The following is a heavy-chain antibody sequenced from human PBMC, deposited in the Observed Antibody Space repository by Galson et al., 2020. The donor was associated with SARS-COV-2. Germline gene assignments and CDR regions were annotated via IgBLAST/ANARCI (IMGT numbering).Heavy chain of an antibody. Sequence: ETSETLSLTCSVSGGSISSGDHYWSWIRQPPGKGLEWIGYIYYSGNTYYNPSLKSRVTISVDTSKNQFSLNLSSVTAADTAVYYCAIALMYYYDTNDAFDIWGQGTTVTVSS. CDR2: IYYSGNT. CDR1: GGSISSGDHY. D-gene: IGHD3-22*01. CDR3: AIALMYYYDTNDAFDI. J-gene: IGHJ3*02. V-gene: IGHV4-30-4*08.